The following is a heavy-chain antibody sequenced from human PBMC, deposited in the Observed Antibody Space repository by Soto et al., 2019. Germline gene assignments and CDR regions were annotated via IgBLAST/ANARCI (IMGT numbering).Heavy chain of an antibody. CDR2: MNPNSGNT. V-gene: IGHV1-8*01. D-gene: IGHD2-2*01. J-gene: IGHJ6*02. CDR1: GYTFTSYD. Sequence: QVQLVQSGAEVKKPGASVKVSCKASGYTFTSYDINWVRQATGQGLEWMGWMNPNSGNTGYAQKFQGRVTMTRNTSISTAYMELSSLRSEDTAVYYCARGEDDIVVVPAASGHGMAVWCHGTTVTVSS. CDR3: ARGEDDIVVVPAASGHGMAV.